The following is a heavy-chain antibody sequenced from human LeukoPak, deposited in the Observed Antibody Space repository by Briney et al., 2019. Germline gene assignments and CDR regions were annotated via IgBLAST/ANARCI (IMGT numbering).Heavy chain of an antibody. Sequence: ASVKVSCKASGYTFTGYYMHWVRQAPGQGLEWMGWINPNSGGTNYAQKFQGRVTMTRDTSISTAHMELSRLRSDDTAVYYCARDKSRIASRFDPWGQGTLVTVSS. CDR3: ARDKSRIASRFDP. J-gene: IGHJ5*02. V-gene: IGHV1-2*02. CDR2: INPNSGGT. CDR1: GYTFTGYY. D-gene: IGHD6-13*01.